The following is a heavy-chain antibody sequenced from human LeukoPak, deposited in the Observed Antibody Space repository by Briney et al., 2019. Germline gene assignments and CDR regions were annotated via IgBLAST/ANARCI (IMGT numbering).Heavy chain of an antibody. CDR2: ISGSGGST. CDR1: GFTFSSYA. V-gene: IGHV3-23*01. CDR3: AKGAPKYYGSGSYYTPLDY. Sequence: GGSLRLSCAASGFTFSSYAMGWVRQAPGKGLEWVSAISGSGGSTYYADSVKGRFTISRDNAKNSLYLQMNSLRAEDMALYYCAKGAPKYYGSGSYYTPLDYWGQGTLVTVSS. D-gene: IGHD3-10*01. J-gene: IGHJ4*02.